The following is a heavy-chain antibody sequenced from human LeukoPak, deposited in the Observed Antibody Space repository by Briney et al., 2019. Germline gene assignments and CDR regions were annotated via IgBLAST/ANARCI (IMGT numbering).Heavy chain of an antibody. V-gene: IGHV3-21*01. J-gene: IGHJ4*02. CDR2: ISSCGNYI. D-gene: IGHD6-19*01. CDR3: ARLAAPRIAVAGYFDS. CDR1: GFTFSSYS. Sequence: GGSLRLSCAASGFTFSSYSMNWVRQAPGKGLEWVSSISSCGNYIYYADSVKGRFTISTDNAKNSLYLQMNSPRAEDTAVYYCARLAAPRIAVAGYFDSWGQGALVTVSS.